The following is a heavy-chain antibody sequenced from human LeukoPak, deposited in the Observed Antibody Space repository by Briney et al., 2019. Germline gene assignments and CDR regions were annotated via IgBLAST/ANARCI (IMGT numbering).Heavy chain of an antibody. J-gene: IGHJ4*02. CDR1: GYTFTSYG. V-gene: IGHV1-18*01. CDR2: ISAYNGNT. CDR3: ARVVYCSGGSCYRENDY. D-gene: IGHD2-15*01. Sequence: ASVKVSCKASGYTFTSYGISWVRQAPGQGLEWMGWISAYNGNTNYAQKLQGRVTMTTDTPTSTAYMELRSLRSDDTAVYYCARVVYCSGGSCYRENDYWGQGTLVTVSS.